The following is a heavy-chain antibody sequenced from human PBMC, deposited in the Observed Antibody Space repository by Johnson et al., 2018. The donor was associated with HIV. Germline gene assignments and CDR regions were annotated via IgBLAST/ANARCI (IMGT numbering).Heavy chain of an antibody. V-gene: IGHV3-NL1*01. Sequence: QVQLVESGGGVVQPGRSLRLSCAASGFTFSSYAMHWVRQAPGKGLEWVSVIYSGGSTYYADSVKGRFTISRDNSKNTLYLQMNSLRAEDTAVYYCAKDHLLQGAFDIWGQGTMVTVSS. J-gene: IGHJ3*02. CDR2: IYSGGST. CDR1: GFTFSSYA. CDR3: AKDHLLQGAFDI.